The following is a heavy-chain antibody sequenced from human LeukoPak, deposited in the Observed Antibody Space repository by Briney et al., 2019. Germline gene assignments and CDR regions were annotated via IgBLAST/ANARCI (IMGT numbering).Heavy chain of an antibody. Sequence: GESLKISCKGSGYSFTTYWIGWVRQMPGKGLEWMGIIYPGDSETRYSPSFQGQVTISADKSISTAYLQWSSLKASDTAMYYCARHFTGTISGGGARLPAPAFDIWGQGTMVTVSS. V-gene: IGHV5-51*01. CDR1: GYSFTTYW. CDR3: ARHFTGTISGGGARLPAPAFDI. J-gene: IGHJ3*02. CDR2: IYPGDSET. D-gene: IGHD1-7*01.